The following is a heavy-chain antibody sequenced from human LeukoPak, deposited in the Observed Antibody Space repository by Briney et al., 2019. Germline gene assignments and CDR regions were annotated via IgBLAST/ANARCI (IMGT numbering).Heavy chain of an antibody. D-gene: IGHD1-26*01. CDR1: GFTFSNYW. J-gene: IGHJ4*02. V-gene: IGHV3-7*05. Sequence: GGSLRLSCAASGFTFSNYWMIWVRQAPGKGLEWVANIKQDGSEKYYVDSVKGRFTISRDNAKNSLYPQMNSLRAEDTAVYYCAKVGAGRACDYWGQGTLVTVSS. CDR2: IKQDGSEK. CDR3: AKVGAGRACDY.